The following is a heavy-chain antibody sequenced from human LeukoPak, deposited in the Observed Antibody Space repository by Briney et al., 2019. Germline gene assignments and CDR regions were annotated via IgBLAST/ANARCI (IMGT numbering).Heavy chain of an antibody. D-gene: IGHD3-10*01. CDR3: AKDLGYYGSGSFY. Sequence: GGSLRLSCAGSGFIFRTYAMSWVRQPPGKGLEWVSVIGGGGLDTYYADSVKGRFTISRDNSKNTLYLQMNSLRAEDTAVYYCAKDLGYYGSGSFYWGQGTLVTVSS. V-gene: IGHV3-23*01. CDR2: IGGGGLDT. CDR1: GFIFRTYA. J-gene: IGHJ4*02.